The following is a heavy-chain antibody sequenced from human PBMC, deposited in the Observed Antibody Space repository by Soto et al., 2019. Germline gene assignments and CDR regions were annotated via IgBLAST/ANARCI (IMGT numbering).Heavy chain of an antibody. CDR1: GGSISSYY. V-gene: IGHV4-59*01. Sequence: TLSLTCTVSGGSISSYYWSWIRQPPGKGLEWIGYIYYSGSTNYNPSLKSRVTISVDTSKNQFSLKLSSVTAADTAVYYCARDNQDRHYVAYLDYRGQGTLVTVSS. D-gene: IGHD4-17*01. J-gene: IGHJ4*02. CDR2: IYYSGST. CDR3: ARDNQDRHYVAYLDY.